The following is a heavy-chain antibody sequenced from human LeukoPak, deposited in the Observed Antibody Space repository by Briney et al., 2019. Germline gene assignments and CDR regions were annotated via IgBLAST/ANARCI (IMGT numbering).Heavy chain of an antibody. Sequence: ASVKVSCKASGYTFTGYYMHWVRQAPGQGLEWMGWINPNSGGTNYAQKFQGRVTMTRDTSISTAYMELSRLRSDDTAVYYCARDLNNAGHSSSLGYYYYYMDVWGKGTTVTVSS. CDR2: INPNSGGT. V-gene: IGHV1-2*02. J-gene: IGHJ6*03. CDR3: ARDLNNAGHSSSLGYYYYYMDV. CDR1: GYTFTGYY. D-gene: IGHD6-6*01.